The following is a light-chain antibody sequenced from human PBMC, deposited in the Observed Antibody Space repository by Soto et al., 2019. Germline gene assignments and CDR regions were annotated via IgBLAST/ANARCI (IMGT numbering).Light chain of an antibody. CDR3: SSYAGKGV. V-gene: IGLV2-8*01. Sequence: QSVLTQPPSASGSPGQSVTISCTGTSSDVGDYNYVSWYQQHPGKAPKLMIYEVNKRPSGVPDRFSGSKSGNTASLTVSGLQTEDEADYYCSSYAGKGVFGGGTKVPVL. CDR2: EVN. J-gene: IGLJ2*01. CDR1: SSDVGDYNY.